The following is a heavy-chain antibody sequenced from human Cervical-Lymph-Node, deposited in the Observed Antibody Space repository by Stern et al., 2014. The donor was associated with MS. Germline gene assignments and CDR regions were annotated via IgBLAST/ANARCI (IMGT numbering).Heavy chain of an antibody. D-gene: IGHD3-9*01. J-gene: IGHJ3*01. CDR1: GYSFTNYW. CDR2: IYPDDSDT. V-gene: IGHV5-51*01. Sequence: QLVQSGPEMKMPGESLKISCKASGYSFTNYWIGWVRQMPGTGLEWMGIIYPDDSDTRDNPSFEGQVMISVDKSISTAYLHWRSLKASDTAMYYCVRRGVLTAVGDAFDLWGQGTMVTVSS. CDR3: VRRGVLTAVGDAFDL.